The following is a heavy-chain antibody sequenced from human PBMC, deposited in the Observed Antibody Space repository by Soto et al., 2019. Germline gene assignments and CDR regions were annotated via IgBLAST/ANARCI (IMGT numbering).Heavy chain of an antibody. CDR1: GYTFTSYG. CDR3: ARSPRGIAAAGTRWFDP. J-gene: IGHJ5*02. CDR2: ISAYNGNT. V-gene: IGHV1-18*01. D-gene: IGHD6-13*01. Sequence: ASVKVSCKASGYTFTSYGISWVRQAPGQGLEWMGWISAYNGNTNYAQKLQGRVTMTTDTSTSTAYMELRSLRSDDTAVYYCARSPRGIAAAGTRWFDPWGQGTLVTVSS.